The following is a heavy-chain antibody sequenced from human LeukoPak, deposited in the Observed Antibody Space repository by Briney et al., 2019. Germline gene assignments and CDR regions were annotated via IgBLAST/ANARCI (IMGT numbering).Heavy chain of an antibody. V-gene: IGHV3-48*04. Sequence: GGSLRLSCAASGFTFSSYSMNWVRQAPGKGLEWVSYISSSSSTIYYADSVKGRFTISRDNAKNSLYLQMSSLRAEDTAVYYCAREYLYSGSSTDAFDIWGQGTMVTVSS. CDR3: AREYLYSGSSTDAFDI. CDR2: ISSSSSTI. CDR1: GFTFSSYS. D-gene: IGHD1-26*01. J-gene: IGHJ3*02.